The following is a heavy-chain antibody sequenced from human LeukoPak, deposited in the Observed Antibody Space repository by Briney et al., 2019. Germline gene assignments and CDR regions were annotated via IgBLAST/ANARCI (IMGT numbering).Heavy chain of an antibody. V-gene: IGHV3-48*03. CDR2: ISSSGSII. Sequence: GGSLRLSCAASGFTFSSYEMNWARQAPGKGLEWVSYISSSGSIIYYADSVKGRFTISRDNAKNSLYLQMNSLRAEDTAVYYCAELGITMIGGVWGKGTTVTISS. CDR3: AELGITMIGGV. J-gene: IGHJ6*04. CDR1: GFTFSSYE. D-gene: IGHD3-10*02.